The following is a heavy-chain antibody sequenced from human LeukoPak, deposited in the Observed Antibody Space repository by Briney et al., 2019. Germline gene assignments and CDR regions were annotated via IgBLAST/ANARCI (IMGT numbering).Heavy chain of an antibody. CDR3: AREGREMATIYYFDY. J-gene: IGHJ4*02. Sequence: GAPVKVSCKASGYTFTSYGISWVRQAPGQGLEWMGWISAYNGNTNYAQKFQGRVTITADESTSTAYMELSSLRSEDTAVYYCAREGREMATIYYFDYWGQGTLVTVSS. CDR1: GYTFTSYG. CDR2: ISAYNGNT. D-gene: IGHD5-24*01. V-gene: IGHV1-18*01.